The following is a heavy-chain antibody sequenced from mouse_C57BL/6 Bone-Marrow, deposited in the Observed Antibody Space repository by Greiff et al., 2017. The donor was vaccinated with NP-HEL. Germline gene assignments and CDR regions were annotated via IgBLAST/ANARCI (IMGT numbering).Heavy chain of an antibody. D-gene: IGHD1-1*01. CDR3: ARFITTAPYYAMDY. Sequence: VKVVESGGGLVKPGGSLKLSCAASGFTFSDYGMHWVRQAPEKGLAWVAYISSGSSTIYYADTVKGRFTISRDNAKNTLFLQMTSLRSEDTAMYYCARFITTAPYYAMDYWGQGTSVTVSS. V-gene: IGHV5-17*01. CDR2: ISSGSSTI. J-gene: IGHJ4*01. CDR1: GFTFSDYG.